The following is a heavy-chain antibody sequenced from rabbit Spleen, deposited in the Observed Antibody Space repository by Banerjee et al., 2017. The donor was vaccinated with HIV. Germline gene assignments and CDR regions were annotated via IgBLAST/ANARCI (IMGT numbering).Heavy chain of an antibody. CDR2: IAAGSSGST. CDR1: GFTISNYW. J-gene: IGHJ4*01. D-gene: IGHD4-1*01. CDR3: ARDLAGVIGWNFGW. V-gene: IGHV1S45*01. Sequence: QEQLVESGGGLVQPGGSLTLSCKAYGFTISNYWMNWVRQAPGKGLEWIACIAAGSSGSTYYASWAKGRFTISKTSSTTVTLQMTSLTAADTATYFCARDLAGVIGWNFGWWGPGTLVTVS.